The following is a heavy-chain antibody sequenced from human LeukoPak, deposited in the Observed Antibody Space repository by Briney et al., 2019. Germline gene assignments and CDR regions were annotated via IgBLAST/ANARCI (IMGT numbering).Heavy chain of an antibody. J-gene: IGHJ3*02. D-gene: IGHD3-16*01. CDR1: GFTLGIYA. CDR3: AKVRKGVGAFDI. Sequence: GGSLRLSCAASGFTLGIYAMSWVRQVPGKGLEWVSGISNTGLTTYYIDSVKGRFTISRDSSKNTLNLQMDSLRTEDTAVYYCAKVRKGVGAFDIWGQGIMVTVSS. V-gene: IGHV3-23*01. CDR2: ISNTGLTT.